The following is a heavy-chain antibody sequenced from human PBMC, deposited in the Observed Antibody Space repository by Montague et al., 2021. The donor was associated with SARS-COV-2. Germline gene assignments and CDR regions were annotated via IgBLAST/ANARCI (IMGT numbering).Heavy chain of an antibody. D-gene: IGHD6-6*01. Sequence: SETLSLTCTVSGGSISSSIYYWGWIRQPPGKGLEWIGSIYYSGSTYYSPSLKSRVTISVDTSKNQFSLKLSSVTAADTALYYCARISGTLVLLWGQGTLVTVSS. CDR3: ARISGTLVLL. CDR2: IYYSGST. J-gene: IGHJ4*02. V-gene: IGHV4-39*07. CDR1: GGSISSSIYY.